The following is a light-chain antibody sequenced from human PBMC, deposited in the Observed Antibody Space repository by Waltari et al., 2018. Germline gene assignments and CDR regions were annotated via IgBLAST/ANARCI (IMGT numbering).Light chain of an antibody. V-gene: IGLV3-25*03. J-gene: IGLJ3*02. CDR1: AMPKQY. CDR3: QSSDSIETWV. CDR2: KDN. Sequence: SYELTQPPSVSVSPGQTARITCSGDAMPKQYAHWYQQKPAQAPVLIIYKDNERPSGIPERFSGSTSGTTVTLTISGVQADDEADYYCQSSDSIETWVFGGGTKLTVL.